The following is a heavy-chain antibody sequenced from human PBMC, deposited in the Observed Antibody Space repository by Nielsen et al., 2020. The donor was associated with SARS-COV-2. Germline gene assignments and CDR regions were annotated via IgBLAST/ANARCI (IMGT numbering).Heavy chain of an antibody. CDR3: ARGPYSSSWVAYYYYMDV. D-gene: IGHD6-13*01. J-gene: IGHJ6*03. CDR1: GFTFSSYG. CDR2: ISYDGSNK. V-gene: IGHV3-30*03. Sequence: GESLKISCAASGFTFSSYGMHWVRQAPGKGLEWVAVISYDGSNKYYADSVKGRFTISRDNSKNTLYLQMNSLRAEDTAVYYCARGPYSSSWVAYYYYMDVWGKGTTVTVSS.